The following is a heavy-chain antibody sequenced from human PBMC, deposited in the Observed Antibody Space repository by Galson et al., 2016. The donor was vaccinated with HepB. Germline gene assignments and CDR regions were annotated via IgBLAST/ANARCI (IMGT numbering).Heavy chain of an antibody. J-gene: IGHJ4*02. CDR1: GFSFDSHG. V-gene: IGHV3-33*01. D-gene: IGHD6-19*01. CDR2: IWSDGSNK. Sequence: SLRLSCAASGFSFDSHGMHWVRQAPGKGLEWVAVIWSDGSNKYYADSVKGRFTISRDNSKNTLYLQMNSLRAEDTAVYYCARERPDIAVAAFDYWGQGTLVTVSS. CDR3: ARERPDIAVAAFDY.